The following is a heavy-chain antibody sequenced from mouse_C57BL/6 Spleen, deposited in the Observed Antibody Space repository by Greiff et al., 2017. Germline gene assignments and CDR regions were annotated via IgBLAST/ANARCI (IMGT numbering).Heavy chain of an antibody. CDR3: ARILDGYYEDAMDY. CDR2: ISDGGSYT. V-gene: IGHV5-4*01. Sequence: EVQLVESGGGLVKPGGSLKLSCAASGFTFSSYAMSWVRQTPEKRLEWVATISDGGSYTYYPDNVKGRFTISRDNAKNNLYLQMSHLKSEDTAMYYCARILDGYYEDAMDYWGQGTSVTVSS. D-gene: IGHD2-3*01. CDR1: GFTFSSYA. J-gene: IGHJ4*01.